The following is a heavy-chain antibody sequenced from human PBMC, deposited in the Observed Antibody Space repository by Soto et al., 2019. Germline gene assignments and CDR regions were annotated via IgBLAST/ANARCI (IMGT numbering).Heavy chain of an antibody. V-gene: IGHV3-30-3*01. CDR3: ARDDQSVVAATVLDY. D-gene: IGHD2-15*01. CDR2: ISYDGSNK. J-gene: IGHJ4*02. CDR1: GFTFSSYA. Sequence: GGSLRLSCAASGFTFSSYAMHWVRQAPGKGLEWVAVISYDGSNKYYADSVKGRFTISRDNSKNTLYLQMNSLRAEDTAVYYCARDDQSVVAATVLDYWGQGTLVTVSS.